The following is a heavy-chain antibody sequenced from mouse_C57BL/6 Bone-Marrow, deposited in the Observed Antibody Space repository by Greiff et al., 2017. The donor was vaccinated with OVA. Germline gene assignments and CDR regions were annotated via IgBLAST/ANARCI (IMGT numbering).Heavy chain of an antibody. D-gene: IGHD6-2*01. CDR2: IYPGDGDT. J-gene: IGHJ1*03. CDR1: GYAFSSSW. V-gene: IGHV1-82*01. CDR3: ARGFSPYWYFDV. Sequence: QVQLQQSGPELVKPGASVKISCKASGYAFSSSWMNWVKQRPGKGLEWIGRIYPGDGDTNYNGKFKGKATLTADKSSSTAYMQLSSLTSEDSAVYFCARGFSPYWYFDVWGTGTTVTVSS.